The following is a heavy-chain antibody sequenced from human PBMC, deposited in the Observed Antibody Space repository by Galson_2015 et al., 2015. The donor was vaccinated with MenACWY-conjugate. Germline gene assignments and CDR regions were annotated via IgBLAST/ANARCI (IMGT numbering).Heavy chain of an antibody. Sequence: SLRLSCAASGFTFNNYAMNWLRQAPGKGLEWLSVISDRGTYTAYADSVQGRFAISRDNSKDTVFLQMTSLGVEDTAVYFCGKDKVADTAMDVWGQGTTVTVSS. V-gene: IGHV3-23*01. J-gene: IGHJ6*02. D-gene: IGHD5-18*01. CDR3: GKDKVADTAMDV. CDR1: GFTFNNYA. CDR2: ISDRGTYT.